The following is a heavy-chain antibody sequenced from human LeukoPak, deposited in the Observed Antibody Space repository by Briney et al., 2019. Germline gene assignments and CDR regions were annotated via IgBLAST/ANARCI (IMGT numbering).Heavy chain of an antibody. D-gene: IGHD1-26*01. Sequence: SETLSLTCTVSGGSISSGSYYWSWIRQPAGKGLEWIGRIYTSGSTNYNPSLKSRVTMSVDTSKNQFSLQLNSVTPEDTAVYYCVRESYVVGATTQNFDYWGQGTLVTVSS. CDR1: GGSISSGSYY. CDR2: IYTSGST. J-gene: IGHJ4*02. CDR3: VRESYVVGATTQNFDY. V-gene: IGHV4-61*02.